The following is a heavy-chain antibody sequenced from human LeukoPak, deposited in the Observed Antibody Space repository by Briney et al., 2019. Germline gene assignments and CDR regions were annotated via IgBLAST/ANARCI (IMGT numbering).Heavy chain of an antibody. Sequence: GGSLRLSCAASGFTFISYGMHWVRQAPGKGLEWVAFIRYDGSNKYYADSVKGRFTISRDNSKNTLYLQMNSLRAEDTAVYYCAKVIRYFDWLPFDYWGQGTLVTVSS. V-gene: IGHV3-30*02. CDR1: GFTFISYG. CDR2: IRYDGSNK. J-gene: IGHJ4*02. CDR3: AKVIRYFDWLPFDY. D-gene: IGHD3-9*01.